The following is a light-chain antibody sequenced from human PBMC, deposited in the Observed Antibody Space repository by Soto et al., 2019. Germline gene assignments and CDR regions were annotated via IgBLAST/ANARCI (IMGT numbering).Light chain of an antibody. V-gene: IGLV3-1*01. CDR2: QDS. CDR3: QAWDSSTYV. Sequence: SYELTQPPSVSMSPGQTASITCSGDKLGDKYACWYQQKPGQSPVLVIYQDSKRPSGIPERFSGSNSGNTATLTISGTQAMDEADYYCQAWDSSTYVFGNGTKLTVL. J-gene: IGLJ1*01. CDR1: KLGDKY.